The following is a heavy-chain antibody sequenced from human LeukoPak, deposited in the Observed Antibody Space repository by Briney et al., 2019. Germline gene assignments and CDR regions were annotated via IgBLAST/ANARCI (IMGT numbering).Heavy chain of an antibody. J-gene: IGHJ4*02. V-gene: IGHV5-51*01. CDR1: GYSFTSYW. D-gene: IGHD3-10*01. Sequence: GESLKISCKGSGYSFTSYWIGWVRQMPGKGLAWMGIIYPGDSDTRYSPSFQGQVTISADKSISTAYLQWSSLKASDTAMYYCAKGGDYCGSGSYDGFDYWGQGTLVTVSS. CDR3: AKGGDYCGSGSYDGFDY. CDR2: IYPGDSDT.